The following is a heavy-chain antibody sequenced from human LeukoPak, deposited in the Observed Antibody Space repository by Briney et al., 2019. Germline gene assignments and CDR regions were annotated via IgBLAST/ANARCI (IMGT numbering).Heavy chain of an antibody. CDR2: INRDGSEQ. CDR1: GFTLSSYW. V-gene: IGHV3-7*01. D-gene: IGHD1-26*01. J-gene: IGHJ4*02. CDR3: AKVGAWELQRVFEN. Sequence: PGGSLRLSCEVSGFTLSSYWITWARHIPGKGLEWVANINRDGSEQHYVESVKGRFTISRDNGRNSLYLQMDSLRVDDTAVYYCAKVGAWELQRVFENWGQGTLVTVSS.